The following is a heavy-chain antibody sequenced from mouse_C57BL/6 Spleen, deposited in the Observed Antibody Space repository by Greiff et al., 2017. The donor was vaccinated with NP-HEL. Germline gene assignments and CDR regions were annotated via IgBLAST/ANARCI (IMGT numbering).Heavy chain of an antibody. V-gene: IGHV1-53*01. Sequence: QVQLQQSGTELVKPGASVKLSCKASGYTFTSYWMHWVKQRPGQGLEWIGNINPSNGGTNYNEKFKSKATLTVDKSSSTAYMQLSSLTSEDSAVYYFARGLTGKDYFDYWGQGTTLTVSS. CDR1: GYTFTSYW. CDR2: INPSNGGT. J-gene: IGHJ2*01. D-gene: IGHD4-1*01. CDR3: ARGLTGKDYFDY.